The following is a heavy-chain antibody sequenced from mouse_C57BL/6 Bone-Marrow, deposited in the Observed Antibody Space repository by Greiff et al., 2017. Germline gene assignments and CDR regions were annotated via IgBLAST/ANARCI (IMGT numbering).Heavy chain of an antibody. CDR2: IYPRSGNT. V-gene: IGHV1-81*01. Sequence: VQLQQSGAELARPGASVKLSCKASGYTFTSYGISWVKQRPGQGLEWIGEIYPRSGNTYYNEKFKGKATLTADKSSSTAYMELSSLTSEDSAVYFGARGDYYAMDYWGQGTSVTVSS. CDR1: GYTFTSYG. CDR3: ARGDYYAMDY. J-gene: IGHJ4*01.